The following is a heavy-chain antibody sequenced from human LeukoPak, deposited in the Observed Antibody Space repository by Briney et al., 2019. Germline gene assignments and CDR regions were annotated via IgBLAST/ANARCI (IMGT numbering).Heavy chain of an antibody. D-gene: IGHD2-21*02. CDR2: IYYSGST. CDR3: ARVLGVVVTATPGWFDP. V-gene: IGHV4-39*01. Sequence: SETLSPTCTVSGGSISSSSYYWGWIRQPPGKGLEWIGSIYYSGSTYYNPSLKSRVTISVDTSKNQFSLKLSSVTAADTAVYYCARVLGVVVTATPGWFDPWGQGTLVTVSS. CDR1: GGSISSSSYY. J-gene: IGHJ5*02.